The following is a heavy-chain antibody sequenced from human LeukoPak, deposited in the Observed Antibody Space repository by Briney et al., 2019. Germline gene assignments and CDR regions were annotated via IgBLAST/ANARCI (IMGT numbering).Heavy chain of an antibody. CDR3: ARAHVTYYYDSSGYPNPYFDY. V-gene: IGHV1-46*01. CDR1: GYTFTSYY. J-gene: IGHJ4*02. CDR2: INPSGGST. Sequence: ASVKVPCKASGYTFTSYYMHWVRQAPGQGLEWMGIINPSGGSTSYAQKFQGRVTMTRDMSTSTVYMELSSLRSEDTAVYYCARAHVTYYYDSSGYPNPYFDYWGQGTLVTVSS. D-gene: IGHD3-22*01.